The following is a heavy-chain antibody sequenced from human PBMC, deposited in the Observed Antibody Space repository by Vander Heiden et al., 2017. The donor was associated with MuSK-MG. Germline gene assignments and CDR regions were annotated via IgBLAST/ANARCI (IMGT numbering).Heavy chain of an antibody. D-gene: IGHD3-9*01. J-gene: IGHJ4*02. Sequence: EVQLVESGGGLVQPGGSLRLSCAASGFTCSSYWMSWVRQAPGKGLEWVANIKQDGSEKYYVDSVKGRFTISRDNAKNSLYLQMNSLRAEDTAVYYCARDLRYFDWLADYFDYWGQGTLVTVSS. CDR2: IKQDGSEK. V-gene: IGHV3-7*01. CDR1: GFTCSSYW. CDR3: ARDLRYFDWLADYFDY.